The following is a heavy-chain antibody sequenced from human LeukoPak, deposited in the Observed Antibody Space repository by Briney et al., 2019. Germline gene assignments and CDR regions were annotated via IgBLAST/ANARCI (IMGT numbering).Heavy chain of an antibody. CDR1: GGSLSTYY. CDR3: ARASGGYYNNWFDP. J-gene: IGHJ5*02. CDR2: IYYSGST. D-gene: IGHD3-22*01. Sequence: SETLSLTCTVSGGSLSTYYRSWIRQPPGKGLEWMGYIYYSGSTNYNPSLKSRVTISVDTSRNQFSLKLSSVTAADTAVYYCARASGGYYNNWFDPWGQGTLVTVSS. V-gene: IGHV4-59*01.